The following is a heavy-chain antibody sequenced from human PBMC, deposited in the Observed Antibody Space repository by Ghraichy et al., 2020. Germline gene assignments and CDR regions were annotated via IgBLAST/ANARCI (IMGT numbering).Heavy chain of an antibody. V-gene: IGHV3-30-3*01. CDR2: ISYDGSNK. Sequence: GGSLRLSCAASGFTFSSYAMHWVRQAPGKGLEWVAVISYDGSNKYYADSVKGRFTISRDNSKNTLYLQMNSLRAEDTAVYYCARDRLLWFSGGFDYWGQGTLVTVSS. CDR3: ARDRLLWFSGGFDY. J-gene: IGHJ4*02. D-gene: IGHD3-10*01. CDR1: GFTFSSYA.